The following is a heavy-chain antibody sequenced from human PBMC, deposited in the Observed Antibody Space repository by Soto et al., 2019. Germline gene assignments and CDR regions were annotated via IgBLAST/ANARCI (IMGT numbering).Heavy chain of an antibody. CDR1: GDSITSIW. CDR2: INHSGST. D-gene: IGHD5-12*01. Sequence: SETLSLTCRVSGDSITSIWCSWVRQPPGKGLEWIGEINHSGSTNYNPSLKSRVTISVDTSKNQFSLKLSYVTAADTAVYYCARHCPDIVAAITWGYYFDYWGQGTLVTVSS. CDR3: ARHCPDIVAAITWGYYFDY. J-gene: IGHJ4*02. V-gene: IGHV4-4*02.